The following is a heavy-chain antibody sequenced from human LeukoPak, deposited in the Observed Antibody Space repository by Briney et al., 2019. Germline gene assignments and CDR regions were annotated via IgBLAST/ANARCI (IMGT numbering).Heavy chain of an antibody. CDR2: ISYDGSNK. CDR3: ARATTTRTRFDY. J-gene: IGHJ4*02. V-gene: IGHV3-30-3*01. Sequence: GGSLRLSCAASGFTFSSYALHWVRQAPGKGLEWVAIISYDGSNKFYADSLEGRFTVSRDNSKNTLFLQMNSLRDEDTAVYFCARATTTRTRFDYWGQGTLVTVSS. CDR1: GFTFSSYA. D-gene: IGHD4-17*01.